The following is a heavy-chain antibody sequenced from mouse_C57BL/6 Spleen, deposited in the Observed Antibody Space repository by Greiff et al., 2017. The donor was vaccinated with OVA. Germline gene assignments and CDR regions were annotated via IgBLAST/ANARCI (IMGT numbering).Heavy chain of an antibody. CDR1: GFSFNTYA. J-gene: IGHJ2*01. CDR3: VRQNYGSSPYFDY. CDR2: IRSKSNNYAT. V-gene: IGHV10-1*01. D-gene: IGHD1-1*01. Sequence: EVMLVESGGGLVQPKGSLKLSCAASGFSFNTYAMNWVRQAPGKGLEWVARIRSKSNNYATYYADSVKDRFTISRDDSESMLYLQMNNLKTEDTAMYYCVRQNYGSSPYFDYWGQGTTLTVSS.